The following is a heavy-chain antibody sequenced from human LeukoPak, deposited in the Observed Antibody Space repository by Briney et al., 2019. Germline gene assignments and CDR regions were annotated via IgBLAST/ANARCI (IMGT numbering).Heavy chain of an antibody. CDR1: GFTFSSYD. CDR2: IRPSGDNT. V-gene: IGHV3-23*01. Sequence: GGSLRLSCAASGFTFSSYDMTWVRQAPGRGLEWVSSIRPSGDNTYYADSVKGRFTISRDNSKNTLYLYVNSLRPDDSAVYYCVKDNPLDYWGQGTLAIVSS. CDR3: VKDNPLDY. J-gene: IGHJ4*02.